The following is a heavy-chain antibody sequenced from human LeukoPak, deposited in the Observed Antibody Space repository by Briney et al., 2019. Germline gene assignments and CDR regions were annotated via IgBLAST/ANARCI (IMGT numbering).Heavy chain of an antibody. Sequence: GGSLRLSCVASGFTFSPYNMNWVRQAPGKGLEWVSSIGGSSRSIYYADSVKGRFTVSRDNAKNSVHLQMNSLRAEDTAVYYCAREGPEQDFDYWGQGTLVTVSS. D-gene: IGHD1/OR15-1a*01. V-gene: IGHV3-21*01. CDR1: GFTFSPYN. J-gene: IGHJ4*02. CDR3: AREGPEQDFDY. CDR2: IGGSSRSI.